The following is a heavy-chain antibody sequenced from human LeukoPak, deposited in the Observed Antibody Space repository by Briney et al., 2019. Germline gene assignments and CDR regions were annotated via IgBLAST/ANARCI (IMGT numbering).Heavy chain of an antibody. CDR1: GFTLSTYN. V-gene: IGHV3-21*01. CDR3: AREYL. D-gene: IGHD2-2*02. CDR2: ISTSSSYI. J-gene: IGHJ4*02. Sequence: PGGSLRLSCAASGFTLSTYNMKWVRQAPRKGLEWVSSISTSSSYIYYADSVKGRFTISRDNAKNSLYLQMNSLRAEDTAVYYCAREYLWGQGTLVTVSS.